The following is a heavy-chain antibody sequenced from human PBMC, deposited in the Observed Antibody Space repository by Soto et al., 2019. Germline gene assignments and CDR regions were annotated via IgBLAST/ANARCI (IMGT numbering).Heavy chain of an antibody. J-gene: IGHJ2*01. CDR2: INAGNGNT. D-gene: IGHD1-26*01. CDR1: GYTFTNYA. V-gene: IGHV1-3*01. CDR3: ARGGSLYWYFDL. Sequence: QVQLVQSGAEVKKPGASVKVSCKASGYTFTNYAMHWVRQAPGQRLEWMGWINAGNGNTKYSQKSQGXVXXXRXXSASTAYMERSSLRSEDTAVYYCARGGSLYWYFDLWGRGTLVTVSS.